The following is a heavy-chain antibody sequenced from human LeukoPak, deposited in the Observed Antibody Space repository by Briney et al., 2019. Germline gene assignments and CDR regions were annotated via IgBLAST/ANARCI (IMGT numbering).Heavy chain of an antibody. D-gene: IGHD2-2*01. CDR2: IYYSGST. J-gene: IGHJ4*02. V-gene: IGHV4-39*01. CDR1: GGSISSSSYD. CDR3: ARHSGGIVVVPAGYFDY. Sequence: SETLSLTCTVSGGSISSSSYDWGWLRQPPGKGLEWIVSIYYSGSTYYNPSLKSRITISVHTSKNQFSLKLSSVTAADTAVYYCARHSGGIVVVPAGYFDYWGQGTLVTVSS.